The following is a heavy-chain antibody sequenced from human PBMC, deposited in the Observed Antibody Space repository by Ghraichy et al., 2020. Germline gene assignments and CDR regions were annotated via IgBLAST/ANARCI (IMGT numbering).Heavy chain of an antibody. D-gene: IGHD1-26*01. Sequence: SDTLSLTYSVSGGSISSSPYYWGWLRQPPGKGLEWTGSMYYTGNTYSNPSLKSRVTIDVDTSKNQFSLKLSSVTAADTAVYFCTRHSKREYFVSWGQETLVIVAS. J-gene: IGHJ4*02. CDR2: MYYTGNT. CDR1: GGSISSSPYY. V-gene: IGHV4-39*01. CDR3: TRHSKREYFVS.